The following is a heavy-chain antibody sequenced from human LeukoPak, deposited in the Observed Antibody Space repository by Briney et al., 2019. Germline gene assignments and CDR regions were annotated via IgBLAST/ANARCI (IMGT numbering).Heavy chain of an antibody. D-gene: IGHD1-26*01. Sequence: GGSLRLSCAASGFTFSSYWMHWVRQAPGKGLVWVSRINSDGSSTSYADSVKGRFTISRDNAKNTLYLQMNSLRAEDTAVYYCASSKWELLEYFDYWGQGTLVTVSS. CDR3: ASSKWELLEYFDY. J-gene: IGHJ4*02. CDR2: INSDGSST. CDR1: GFTFSSYW. V-gene: IGHV3-74*01.